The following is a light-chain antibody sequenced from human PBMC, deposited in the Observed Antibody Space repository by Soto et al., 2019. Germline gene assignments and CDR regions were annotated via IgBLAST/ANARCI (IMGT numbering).Light chain of an antibody. CDR3: QQLTSFPLT. CDR2: PAS. CDR1: QAISSS. J-gene: IGKJ5*01. V-gene: IGKV1-9*01. Sequence: DSKWTQSPYFLSSSNADRVTISCRASQAISSSLAWYQQIPGKAPKLLIYPASTLQSGVPSRFRGSGSGTEFTLTISSLLPEDFATYHCQQLTSFPLTFGQGTRL.